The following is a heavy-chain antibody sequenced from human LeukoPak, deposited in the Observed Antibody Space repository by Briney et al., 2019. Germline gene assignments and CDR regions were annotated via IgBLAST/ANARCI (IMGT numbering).Heavy chain of an antibody. J-gene: IGHJ6*03. V-gene: IGHV3-48*03. CDR3: ARRITARYYYYYMDV. Sequence: GGSLRLSCAASGFTFSSYEMNWVRQAPGKGLEWVSYISSSGSTIYYADSVKGRFTISRDNAKNSLYLQMNSLRAEDTAVYYCARRITARYYYYYMDVWGKGTTVTVSS. CDR1: GFTFSSYE. CDR2: ISSSGSTI. D-gene: IGHD3-16*01.